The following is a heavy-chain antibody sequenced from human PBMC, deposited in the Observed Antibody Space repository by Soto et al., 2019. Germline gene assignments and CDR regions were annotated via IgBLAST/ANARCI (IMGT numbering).Heavy chain of an antibody. V-gene: IGHV1-18*04. CDR3: ARIMPNGYYYDSSGYDDAFDI. J-gene: IGHJ3*02. CDR1: GYTFTSYG. Sequence: AAVKVSCKASGYTFTSYGIRWVRQAPGQGLEWMGWISAYNGNTNYAQKLQGRVSMTTDTSTSTAYMELRSLRSDDTAVYYCARIMPNGYYYDSSGYDDAFDIWGQGTMVTV. CDR2: ISAYNGNT. D-gene: IGHD3-22*01.